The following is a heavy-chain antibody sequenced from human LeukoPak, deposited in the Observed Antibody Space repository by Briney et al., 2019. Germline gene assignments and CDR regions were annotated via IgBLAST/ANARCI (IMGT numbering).Heavy chain of an antibody. Sequence: PSETLSLTCAVYGGSFSDYYWTWIRQPPGKGLEWIGEINHSGSTNYNPSLKSRVTISVDTSKNQFSLKLKSVTAADTAVYYCARGCGGDCYDFDYWGQGTLVTVSS. V-gene: IGHV4-34*01. J-gene: IGHJ4*02. CDR1: GGSFSDYY. D-gene: IGHD2-21*02. CDR2: INHSGST. CDR3: ARGCGGDCYDFDY.